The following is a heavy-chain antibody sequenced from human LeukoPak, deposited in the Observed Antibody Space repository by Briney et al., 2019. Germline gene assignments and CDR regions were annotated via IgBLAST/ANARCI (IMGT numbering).Heavy chain of an antibody. J-gene: IGHJ2*01. V-gene: IGHV4-39*07. CDR1: GGSISSSSYY. CDR2: IYYSGST. D-gene: IGHD4-17*01. CDR3: ARDQGYGDLGSFDL. Sequence: SETLSLTCTVSGGSISSSSYYWGWIRQPPGKGLEWIGSIYYSGSTYYNPSLKSRVTISVDTSKNQFSLKLSSVTAADTAVYYCARDQGYGDLGSFDLWGRGTLVTVSS.